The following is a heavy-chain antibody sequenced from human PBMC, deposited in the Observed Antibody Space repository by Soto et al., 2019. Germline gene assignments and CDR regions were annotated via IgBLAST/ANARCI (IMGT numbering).Heavy chain of an antibody. CDR1: GFTFSNSA. Sequence: QMQLVQSGPEVKKPGTSVKVSCRASGFTFSNSAMQRVRQARGQRLEWIGWIVGSGNTNYAQKFQERVTFSRDMSTRTAYMELSSLRSEDTAVYYCAADDIAALIWGQGTLVTVSS. V-gene: IGHV1-58*02. J-gene: IGHJ4*02. D-gene: IGHD6-25*01. CDR2: IVGSGNT. CDR3: AADDIAALI.